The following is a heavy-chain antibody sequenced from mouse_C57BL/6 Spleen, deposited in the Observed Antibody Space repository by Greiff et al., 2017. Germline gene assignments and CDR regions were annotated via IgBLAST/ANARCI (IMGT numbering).Heavy chain of an antibody. J-gene: IGHJ3*01. CDR2: IYPGDGDT. CDR3: ARGAAQATFWFAY. D-gene: IGHD3-2*02. V-gene: IGHV1-80*01. CDR1: GYAFSSYW. Sequence: QVHVKQSGAELVKPGASVKISCKASGYAFSSYWMNWVKQRPGKGLEWIGQIYPGDGDTNYNGKFKGKATLTADKSSSTAYMQLSSLTSEDSAVYFCARGAAQATFWFAYWGQGTLVTVSA.